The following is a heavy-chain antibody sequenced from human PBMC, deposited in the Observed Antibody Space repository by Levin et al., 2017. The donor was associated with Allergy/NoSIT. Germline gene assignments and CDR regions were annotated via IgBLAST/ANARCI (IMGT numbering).Heavy chain of an antibody. CDR2: ISSSSSYI. Sequence: TGGSLRLSCAASGFTFSSYSMNWVRQAPGKGLEWVSSISSSSSYIYYADSVKGRFTISRDNAKNSLYLQMNSLRAEDTAVYYCARDLRADWDGMDVWGQGTTVTVSS. D-gene: IGHD2-21*01. CDR3: ARDLRADWDGMDV. CDR1: GFTFSSYS. V-gene: IGHV3-21*01. J-gene: IGHJ6*02.